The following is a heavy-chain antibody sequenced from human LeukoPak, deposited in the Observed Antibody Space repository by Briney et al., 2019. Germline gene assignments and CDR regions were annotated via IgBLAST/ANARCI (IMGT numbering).Heavy chain of an antibody. CDR1: GFTFSSYS. D-gene: IGHD3-16*02. CDR2: ISSSSYYI. J-gene: IGHJ3*02. V-gene: IGHV3-21*01. Sequence: GGSLRLSCAASGFTFSSYSMNWVRQAPGKGLEWVSSISSSSYYIYYADSVRGRFTISRDNAKNSLYLQMNSLRAEDTAVYYCARDSWITFGGVIVNDAFDIWGQGTMVTVSS. CDR3: ARDSWITFGGVIVNDAFDI.